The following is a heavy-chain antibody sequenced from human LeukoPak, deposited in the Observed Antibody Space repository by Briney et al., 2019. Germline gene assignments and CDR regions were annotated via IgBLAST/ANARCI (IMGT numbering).Heavy chain of an antibody. CDR2: IIPIFGTA. Sequence: SVKVSCKASGGTFSSYAISWVRQAPGQGLEWMGGIIPIFGTANYAQKLQGRVTMTTDTSTSTAYMELRSLRSDDTAVYYCARKHFYYDSSGLFDYWGQGTLVTVSS. CDR1: GGTFSSYA. D-gene: IGHD3-22*01. J-gene: IGHJ4*02. CDR3: ARKHFYYDSSGLFDY. V-gene: IGHV1-69*05.